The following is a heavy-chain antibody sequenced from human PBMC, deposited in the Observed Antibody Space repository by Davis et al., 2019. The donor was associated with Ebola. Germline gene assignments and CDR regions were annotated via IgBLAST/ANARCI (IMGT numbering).Heavy chain of an antibody. Sequence: ASVKVSCKASGYTFTSYGISWVRQAPGQGLEWMGWISAYNGNTNYAQKLQGRVTMTTDTSTSTAYMELSSLRSDDTAVYYCAREHRQNYDFWSGYYSNWFDPWGQGTLVTVSS. J-gene: IGHJ5*02. V-gene: IGHV1-18*01. CDR1: GYTFTSYG. CDR2: ISAYNGNT. D-gene: IGHD3-3*01. CDR3: AREHRQNYDFWSGYYSNWFDP.